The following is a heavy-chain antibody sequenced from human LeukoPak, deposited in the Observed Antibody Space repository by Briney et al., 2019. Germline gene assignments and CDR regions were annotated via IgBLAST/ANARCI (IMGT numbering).Heavy chain of an antibody. V-gene: IGHV2-5*02. D-gene: IGHD3-22*01. J-gene: IGHJ4*02. CDR3: AHSQYYYDSSGYSIFDY. Sequence: SGPTLVKPTQPLTLPCTFSGLSLSTSGVGVGWIRHPPGKALEWLALICWDDDKCYSPSLKNRLTITKDTSKNQDVLTMTNMDPVDTATYYCAHSQYYYDSSGYSIFDYWGQGTLVTVSS. CDR1: GLSLSTSGVG. CDR2: ICWDDDK.